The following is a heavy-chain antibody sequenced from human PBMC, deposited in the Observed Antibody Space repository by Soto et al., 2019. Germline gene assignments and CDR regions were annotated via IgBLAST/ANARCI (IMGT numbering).Heavy chain of an antibody. V-gene: IGHV5-51*01. CDR3: ARSPRSSPYFDY. J-gene: IGHJ4*02. CDR1: GYTLSNFW. Sequence: PGESLKISCQCSGYTLSNFWIAWVRQLPRKGLEYMGIIYPGDSETRYSPSFHGKVTISADRSIGTAYLQWSSLEASDSAFYFCARSPRSSPYFDYWGQGALVTVSS. CDR2: IYPGDSET. D-gene: IGHD6-13*01.